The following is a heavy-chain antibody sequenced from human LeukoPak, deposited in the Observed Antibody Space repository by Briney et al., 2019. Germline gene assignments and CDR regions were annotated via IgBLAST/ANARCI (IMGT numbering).Heavy chain of an antibody. CDR2: ISSSGSTI. V-gene: IGHV3-48*03. CDR3: ATTRRLRLDPAPEYFQH. CDR1: GFTFSSYE. J-gene: IGHJ1*01. Sequence: GGSLRLSCAAPGFTFSSYEMNWVRQAPGKGLEWVSYISSSGSTIYYADSVKGRFTISRDNAKNSLYLQMNSLRAEDTAVYYCATTRRLRLDPAPEYFQHWGQGTLVTVSS.